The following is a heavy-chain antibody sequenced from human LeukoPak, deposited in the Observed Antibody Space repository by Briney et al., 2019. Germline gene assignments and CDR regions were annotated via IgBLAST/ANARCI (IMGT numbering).Heavy chain of an antibody. CDR3: ARVDNYYDSSGIGGGFDY. J-gene: IGHJ4*02. CDR2: ISGSGDST. D-gene: IGHD3-22*01. Sequence: PGGSLRLSCAASGFTFGTYAMNWVRQAPGKGLEWVSSISGSGDSTYSADSVKGRFTISRDNAKNSLYLQMNSLRAEDTAVYYCARVDNYYDSSGIGGGFDYWGQGTLVTVSS. CDR1: GFTFGTYA. V-gene: IGHV3-23*01.